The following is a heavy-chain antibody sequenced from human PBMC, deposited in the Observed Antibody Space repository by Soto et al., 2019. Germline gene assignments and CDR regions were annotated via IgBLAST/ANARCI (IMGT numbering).Heavy chain of an antibody. Sequence: GGSLRLSCEASGFTFSTYVMHWVREAPGKGLEWVAIIWNDGSNEYYADSVKGRFTISRDNSKNTLYLQLRNLRAEDSAVYFCARDQTDSGGYSDSWGQGPLVTV. CDR3: ARDQTDSGGYSDS. V-gene: IGHV3-33*01. J-gene: IGHJ4*02. CDR2: IWNDGSNE. D-gene: IGHD3-22*01. CDR1: GFTFSTYV.